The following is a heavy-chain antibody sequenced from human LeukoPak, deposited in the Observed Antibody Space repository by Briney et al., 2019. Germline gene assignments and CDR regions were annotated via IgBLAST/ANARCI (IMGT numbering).Heavy chain of an antibody. CDR2: VSYSGST. Sequence: SETLSLTCTVSDGSIGSYYWNWIRQPPGKGLEWIGYVSYSGSTNYNPSLKSRVIMSVDKSKNQFSLKLSSVTAADTAVYFCARATSGYYFDFWVQGTLVTVSS. D-gene: IGHD3-22*01. J-gene: IGHJ4*02. CDR1: DGSIGSYY. CDR3: ARATSGYYFDF. V-gene: IGHV4-59*01.